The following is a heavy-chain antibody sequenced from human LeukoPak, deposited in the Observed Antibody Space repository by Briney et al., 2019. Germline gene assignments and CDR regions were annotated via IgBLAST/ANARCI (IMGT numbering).Heavy chain of an antibody. V-gene: IGHV4-61*01. CDR3: ANWGGVAGRPGYHGMDV. D-gene: IGHD6-19*01. CDR1: GGSVSSGSYY. Sequence: SETLSLTCTVSGGSVSSGSYYWSWIRQPPGKGLEWIGYIYYSGSTNYNPSLKSRVTISVDTSKNQFSLQLSSVTPEDTAVYYCANWGGVAGRPGYHGMDVWGQGTTVTVSS. J-gene: IGHJ6*02. CDR2: IYYSGST.